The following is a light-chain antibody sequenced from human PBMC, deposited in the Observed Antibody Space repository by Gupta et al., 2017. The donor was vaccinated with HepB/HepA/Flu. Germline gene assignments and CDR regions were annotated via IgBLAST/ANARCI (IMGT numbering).Light chain of an antibody. J-gene: IGLJ1*01. CDR2: DNK. CDR3: ASWDNSLSAAV. V-gene: IGLV1-51*01. CDR1: SSNIENNY. Sequence: QSVLTQPPSVSAAPGQKVTISCSGSSSNIENNYVSWYQHLPGTAPKLLIYDNKKRPSGMPDRFSGSKSGTTTTLVITGLQTGDEADYYCASWDNSLSAAVFGTGTKVTVL.